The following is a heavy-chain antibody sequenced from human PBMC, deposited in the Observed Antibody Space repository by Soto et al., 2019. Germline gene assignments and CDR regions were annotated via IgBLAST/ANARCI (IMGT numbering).Heavy chain of an antibody. J-gene: IGHJ5*02. CDR3: ARLRIATNNYKWFDP. V-gene: IGHV4-31*03. Sequence: SETLSLTCSVSGAALNSGNYCWSWNRQVPGKGLEWIGHIYVTGAVDYNPSLRDRITISQDTSERQFSLNLRLVTAADTAVYYCARLRIATNNYKWFDPWGQGTLVTVSS. CDR2: IYVTGAV. CDR1: GAALNSGNYC. D-gene: IGHD2-21*01.